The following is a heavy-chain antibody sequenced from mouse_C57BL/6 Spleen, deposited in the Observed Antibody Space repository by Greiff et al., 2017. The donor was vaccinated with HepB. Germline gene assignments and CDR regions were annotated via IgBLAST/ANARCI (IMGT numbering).Heavy chain of an antibody. CDR2: ISGGGGNT. CDR3: ASLNDSSGFDY. D-gene: IGHD3-2*02. Sequence: VMLVESGGGLVKPGGSLKLSCAASGFTFSSYTMSWVRQTPEKRLEWVATISGGGGNTYYPDSVKGRFTISRDNAKNTLYLQMSSLRSEDTALYYCASLNDSSGFDYWGQGTTLTVSS. CDR1: GFTFSSYT. V-gene: IGHV5-9*01. J-gene: IGHJ2*01.